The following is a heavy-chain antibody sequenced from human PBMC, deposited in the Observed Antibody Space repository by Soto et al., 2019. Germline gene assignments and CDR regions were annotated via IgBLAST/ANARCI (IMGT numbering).Heavy chain of an antibody. Sequence: PSETLSLTCTVSGGSIISSSCWRWVRQSPGKGLEWIGEIYHSVGTNHNPSLESRVTISVDKPKNQFSLKLSSVTAADTGVYYCAGDRTYDDTSDSYSKKSPFDSWGQGALVTVYS. CDR1: GGSIISSSC. V-gene: IGHV4-4*02. J-gene: IGHJ4*02. CDR2: IYHSVGT. D-gene: IGHD3-22*01. CDR3: AGDRTYDDTSDSYSKKSPFDS.